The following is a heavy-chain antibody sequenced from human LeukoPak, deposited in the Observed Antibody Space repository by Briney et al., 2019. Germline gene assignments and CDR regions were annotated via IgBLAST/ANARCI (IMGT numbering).Heavy chain of an antibody. D-gene: IGHD6-19*01. CDR1: GGSISSYY. J-gene: IGHJ4*02. CDR2: IYYSGST. CDR3: ARASGQWLPPVY. Sequence: SETLSLTCTVSGGSISSYYWSWIRQPPGKGLEWIRYIYYSGSTNYNPSLKSRVTISVDTSKNQFSLKLSSVTAADTAVYYCARASGQWLPPVYWGQGTLVTVSS. V-gene: IGHV4-59*01.